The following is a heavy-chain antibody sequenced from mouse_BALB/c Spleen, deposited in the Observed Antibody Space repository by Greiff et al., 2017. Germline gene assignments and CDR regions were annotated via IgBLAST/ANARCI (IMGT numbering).Heavy chain of an antibody. Sequence: VKLMGSGPELVKPGASVTMSCKASGYTFTDYVISWVKLSTGQGLEWIGEIYTGRGSTYYNEKFKGTATLTADKSSNTAYMQLSSLTSEESAVYFCARGCYGSSYGFAYWGEGSLVTVSA. D-gene: IGHD1-1*01. J-gene: IGHJ3*01. CDR3: ARGCYGSSYGFAY. CDR2: IYTGRGST. V-gene: IGHV1-77*01. CDR1: GYTFTDYV.